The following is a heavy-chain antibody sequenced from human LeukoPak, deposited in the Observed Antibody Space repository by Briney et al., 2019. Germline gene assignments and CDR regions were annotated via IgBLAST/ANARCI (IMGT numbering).Heavy chain of an antibody. V-gene: IGHV1-2*02. D-gene: IGHD4-17*01. CDR2: INPNSGGT. J-gene: IGHJ4*02. Sequence: ASVKVSCKASGYTFTGYYMHWVRQAPGQGLEWMGWINPNSGGTKYTQKFQGRVTMTRDTSISTAYMELSRLRSDDTAVYYCATNQYGDYTLGDYWGQGTLVSVSS. CDR3: ATNQYGDYTLGDY. CDR1: GYTFTGYY.